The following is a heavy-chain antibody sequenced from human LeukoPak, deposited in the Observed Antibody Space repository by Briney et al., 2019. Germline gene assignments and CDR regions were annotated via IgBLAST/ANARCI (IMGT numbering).Heavy chain of an antibody. CDR1: GFTFSSYA. D-gene: IGHD4-23*01. J-gene: IGHJ4*02. Sequence: PGGSLRLSCAASGFTFSSYAMSWVRQAPGKGLEWVSASSGSGGNTYYADSVKGRFTISRDNSRNTLYLLVDSLRAEDTALYYCARESTVVAQFDYWGQGTLVTVSS. V-gene: IGHV3-23*01. CDR2: SSGSGGNT. CDR3: ARESTVVAQFDY.